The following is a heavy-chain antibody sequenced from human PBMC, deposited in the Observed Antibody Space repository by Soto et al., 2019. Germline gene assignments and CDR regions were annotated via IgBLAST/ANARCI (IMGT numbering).Heavy chain of an antibody. CDR1: GFTFTSSA. J-gene: IGHJ3*02. V-gene: IGHV1-58*01. CDR2: IVVGSGNT. D-gene: IGHD1-1*01. Sequence: SVKVSCKASGFTFTSSAVHWVRQARGQRLEWIGWIVVGSGNTNYAQKFQERVTITRDMSTSKAYMELSSRRSEETAVYYCAAQSTPRTGAFDIWGQGTMVTVAS. CDR3: AAQSTPRTGAFDI.